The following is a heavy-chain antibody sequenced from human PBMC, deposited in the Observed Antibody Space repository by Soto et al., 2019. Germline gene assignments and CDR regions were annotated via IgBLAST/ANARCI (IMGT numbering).Heavy chain of an antibody. CDR3: ARAPYSSSSAYYYGMDV. D-gene: IGHD6-6*01. CDR2: ISAHNSNT. J-gene: IGHJ6*02. V-gene: IGHV1-18*01. Sequence: AAVKVSCKASGYTFTSYDISWVRQAPGQGLEWMGWISAHNSNTKYAQKFQGRATMTTDTSTSTAYMELRSLRSDDTAVYYCARAPYSSSSAYYYGMDVWGQGTTVTVSS. CDR1: GYTFTSYD.